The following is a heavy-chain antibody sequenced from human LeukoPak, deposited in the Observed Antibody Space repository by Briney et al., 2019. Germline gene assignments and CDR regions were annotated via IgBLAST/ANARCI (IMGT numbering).Heavy chain of an antibody. V-gene: IGHV1-8*02. Sequence: ASVKVSCKASGYTFTSYDINWVRQATGQGLEWMGWMNPNSGNTGYAQKFQSRVTMTRDTSTSTAYMELRSLRSDDTAVYYCARDVGAAARPIDYWGQGTLVTVSS. CDR2: MNPNSGNT. CDR1: GYTFTSYD. CDR3: ARDVGAAARPIDY. J-gene: IGHJ4*02. D-gene: IGHD6-13*01.